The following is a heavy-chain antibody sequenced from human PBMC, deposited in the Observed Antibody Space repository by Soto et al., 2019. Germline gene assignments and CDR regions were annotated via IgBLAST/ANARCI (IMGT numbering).Heavy chain of an antibody. CDR2: IWYDGSNK. CDR3: AREGKAHDAFDI. V-gene: IGHV3-33*01. CDR1: GFTFSNFG. J-gene: IGHJ3*02. Sequence: QVQLVESGGGVVQPGRSLRLSCAASGFTFSNFGMHWVRQAPGKGLEWVAVIWYDGSNKYYADSVKGRFTISRDNSKNTLYLQMTSLRAEDTAVYYCAREGKAHDAFDIWGQGTMVTVSS.